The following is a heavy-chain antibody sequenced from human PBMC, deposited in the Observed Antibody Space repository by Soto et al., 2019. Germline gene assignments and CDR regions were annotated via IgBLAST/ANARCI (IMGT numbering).Heavy chain of an antibody. V-gene: IGHV3-49*03. J-gene: IGHJ6*02. CDR2: IRSKAYGGTT. CDR3: TRDRQWLVYSYYYHGMDV. D-gene: IGHD6-19*01. Sequence: GGSLRLSCTASGFTFGGYAMSWFRQAPGKGLEWVGFIRSKAYGGTTEYAASVKGRFTISRDDSKSIAYLQMNSLKTEDTAVYYCTRDRQWLVYSYYYHGMDVWGQGTTVTVSS. CDR1: GFTFGGYA.